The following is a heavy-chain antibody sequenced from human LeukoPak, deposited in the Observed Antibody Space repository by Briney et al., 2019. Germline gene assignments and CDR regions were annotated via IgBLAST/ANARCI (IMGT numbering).Heavy chain of an antibody. CDR2: ISSSSSYI. D-gene: IGHD6-13*01. Sequence: GGSLRLSCAASGFTFSSYSMNWVRQAPGKGLEWVSSISSSSSYIYYADSVKGRFTISRDNAKNSPYLQMNSLRAEDTAVYYCARTRIAAAVDYWGQGTLVTVSS. CDR3: ARTRIAAAVDY. J-gene: IGHJ4*02. V-gene: IGHV3-21*01. CDR1: GFTFSSYS.